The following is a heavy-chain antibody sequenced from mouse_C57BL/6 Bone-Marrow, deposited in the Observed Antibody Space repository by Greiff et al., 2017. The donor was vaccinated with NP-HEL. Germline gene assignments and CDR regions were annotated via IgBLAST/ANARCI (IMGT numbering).Heavy chain of an antibody. D-gene: IGHD2-10*02. CDR3: ARVRYGNFDYYAMDY. Sequence: QVQLQQPGAELVKPGASVKLSCKASGYTFTSYWMHWVKQRPGQGLEWIGMIHPNSGSTNYNEKFKSKATLTVDKSSSTAYMQLSSLTSEDSAVYYCARVRYGNFDYYAMDYWGQGTSVTVSS. J-gene: IGHJ4*01. CDR1: GYTFTSYW. V-gene: IGHV1-64*01. CDR2: IHPNSGST.